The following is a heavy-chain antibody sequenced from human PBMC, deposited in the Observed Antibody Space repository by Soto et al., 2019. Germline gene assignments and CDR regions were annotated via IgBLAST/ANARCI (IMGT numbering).Heavy chain of an antibody. Sequence: GGSLRLSCAASGFTFSSYAMSWVRQAPGKGLEWVSAMSGSGGSTYYADSVKGRFTISRDNSKNTLYLQMNSLRAEDTAVYYCAKAAAARPTYYYYYMAVWGKGTTVTVSS. J-gene: IGHJ6*03. CDR2: MSGSGGST. CDR3: AKAAAARPTYYYYYMAV. CDR1: GFTFSSYA. V-gene: IGHV3-23*01. D-gene: IGHD6-6*01.